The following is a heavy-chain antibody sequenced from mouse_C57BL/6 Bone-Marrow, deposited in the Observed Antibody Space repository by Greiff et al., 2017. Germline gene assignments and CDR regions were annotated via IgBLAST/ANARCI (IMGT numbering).Heavy chain of an antibody. CDR2: ISSGGSYT. J-gene: IGHJ3*01. Sequence: EVQLVESGGDLVKPGGSLKLSCAASGFTFSSYGMSWVRQTPDKRLEWVATISSGGSYTYYPDSVKGRFTISRDNAKNTLYLQMSSLKSEVTAMYYCARQGVYYGYDGVAYWGQGTLVTVSA. CDR1: GFTFSSYG. V-gene: IGHV5-6*01. CDR3: ARQGVYYGYDGVAY. D-gene: IGHD2-2*01.